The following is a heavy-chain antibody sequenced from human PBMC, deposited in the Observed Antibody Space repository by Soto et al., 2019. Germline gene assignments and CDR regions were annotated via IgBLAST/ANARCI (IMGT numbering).Heavy chain of an antibody. V-gene: IGHV4-38-2*02. Sequence: SETLSLTCTVSGYSISSGSYWAWIRQPPGKGPEWIASIYHGGTTFYNPSLKSRVTISVDTSKNQFSLKLSSVTAADTAVYYCASQITMVRGVKTYYYGMDVWCQGTTVTVSS. D-gene: IGHD3-10*01. J-gene: IGHJ6*02. CDR1: GYSISSGSY. CDR2: IYHGGTT. CDR3: ASQITMVRGVKTYYYGMDV.